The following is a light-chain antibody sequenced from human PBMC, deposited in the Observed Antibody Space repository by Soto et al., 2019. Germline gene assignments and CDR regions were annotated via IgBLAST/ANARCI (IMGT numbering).Light chain of an antibody. Sequence: QSALTQPRSVSESPGQSVTISCTGTSSDVGGYNYVSWYQHHPGKAPKLMIYDVTKRPSGVPDRFSGSKSGNTASLTISGLQADDEGDYYCCSYAGNYPLAFGGGTKVTVL. CDR3: CSYAGNYPLA. V-gene: IGLV2-11*01. J-gene: IGLJ2*01. CDR2: DVT. CDR1: SSDVGGYNY.